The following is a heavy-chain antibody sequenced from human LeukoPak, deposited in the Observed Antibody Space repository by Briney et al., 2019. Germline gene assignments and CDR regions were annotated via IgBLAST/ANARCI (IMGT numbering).Heavy chain of an antibody. V-gene: IGHV3-23*01. CDR3: AKGLERESRLDS. Sequence: GGSLRLSCAASGFTFSDYYMSWIRQAPGKGLEWVSGIRNSDGMTYYADSVRGRFAISTDNSKNTLYLQMNSLRAEDTALYYCAKGLERESRLDSWGQGTLVTVSS. D-gene: IGHD1-1*01. CDR2: IRNSDGMT. CDR1: GFTFSDYY. J-gene: IGHJ4*02.